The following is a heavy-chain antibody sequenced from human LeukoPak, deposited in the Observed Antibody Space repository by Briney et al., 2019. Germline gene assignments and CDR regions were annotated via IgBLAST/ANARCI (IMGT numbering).Heavy chain of an antibody. V-gene: IGHV1-2*02. Sequence: ASVKVSCKASGYTLTGYYVHWVRQAPGQGLEWMGWINPKNGGTIYAQKFQGRVTMSRDTSISTAYMDLSRQRSDDTAVYYCARSAGYSHFDYWGQGTLVTVSS. CDR2: INPKNGGT. CDR3: ARSAGYSHFDY. D-gene: IGHD3-9*01. CDR1: GYTLTGYY. J-gene: IGHJ4*02.